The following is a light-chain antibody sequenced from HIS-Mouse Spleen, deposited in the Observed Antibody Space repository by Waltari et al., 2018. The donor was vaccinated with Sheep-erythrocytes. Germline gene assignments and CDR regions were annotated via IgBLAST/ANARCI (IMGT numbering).Light chain of an antibody. CDR1: SSNIGHNY. CDR2: RNN. J-gene: IGLJ3*02. Sequence: QSVLTQPPSASGTPGQRVTISCSGISSNIGHNYVYWYQQLPGTAPKLLIYRNNQRPSGVPDRFSGSKSGTSASLAISGLRSEDEADYYCAAWDDSLSGNWVFGGGTKLTVL. V-gene: IGLV1-47*01. CDR3: AAWDDSLSGNWV.